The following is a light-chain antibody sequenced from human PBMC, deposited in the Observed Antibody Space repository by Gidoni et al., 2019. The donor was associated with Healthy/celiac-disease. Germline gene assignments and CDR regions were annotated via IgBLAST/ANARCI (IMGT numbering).Light chain of an antibody. Sequence: QPAVTQPASVSGNPGQSITISWTGTSSDVGCYNLVSWYNQHPGKAPKLMIYEVSKGPSGVSNRFSGSKSGNTASLTISGLQAEDEADYCCCSYAGSSTLVFGGGTKLTVL. CDR2: EVS. V-gene: IGLV2-23*02. CDR3: CSYAGSSTLV. CDR1: SSDVGCYNL. J-gene: IGLJ2*01.